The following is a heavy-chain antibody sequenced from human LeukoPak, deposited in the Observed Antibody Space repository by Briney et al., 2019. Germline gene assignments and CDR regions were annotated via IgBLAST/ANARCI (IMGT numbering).Heavy chain of an antibody. V-gene: IGHV3-30-3*01. CDR1: RFTFSSYA. CDR2: ISYDGSNK. J-gene: IGHJ4*02. D-gene: IGHD3-22*01. Sequence: GGSLRLSCAASRFTFSSYAMHWVRQAPGKGLEWVAVISYDGSNKYYADSVKGRFTISRDNSKNTLYLQMNSLRAEDTAVYYCAREDSSGSFDYWGQGILVTVSS. CDR3: AREDSSGSFDY.